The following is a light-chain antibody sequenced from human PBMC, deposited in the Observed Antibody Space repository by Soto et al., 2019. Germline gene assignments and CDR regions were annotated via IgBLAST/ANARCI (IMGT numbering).Light chain of an antibody. CDR2: EVS. Sequence: QLVLTQPPSASGSPGQSVTISCTGTSSDVGGYNYVSWYQQHPGKAPKLMIYEVSKRPSGVPDRFSGSKSGNTASLTVSGLQAEDEADYYCSSYAGSNNWGVFGTGTKVTVL. V-gene: IGLV2-8*01. J-gene: IGLJ1*01. CDR1: SSDVGGYNY. CDR3: SSYAGSNNWGV.